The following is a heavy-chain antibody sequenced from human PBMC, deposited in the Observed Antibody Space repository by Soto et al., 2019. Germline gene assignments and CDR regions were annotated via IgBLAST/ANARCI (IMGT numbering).Heavy chain of an antibody. Sequence: QLQLQESGPGLVKPSETLSLTCTVSGGSISSSSYYWGWIRQPPGKGLEWIGSIYYSGSTYYNPSLKSRVTISVDTSKNQFSLKLSSVTAADTAVYYCVSSSKVYYYGMDVWGQGTTVTVSS. V-gene: IGHV4-39*01. CDR2: IYYSGST. CDR1: GGSISSSSYY. J-gene: IGHJ6*02. CDR3: VSSSKVYYYGMDV. D-gene: IGHD6-13*01.